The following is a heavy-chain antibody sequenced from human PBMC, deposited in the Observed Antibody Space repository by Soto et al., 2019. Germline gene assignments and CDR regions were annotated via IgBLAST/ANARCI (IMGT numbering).Heavy chain of an antibody. CDR2: ISYDGSNK. Sequence: PGGSLRLSCAASGFTFSSYGMHWVRQAPGKGLEWVAVISYDGSNKYYADSVKGRFTISRDNSKNTLYLQMNSLRAEDTAVYYCAKSPTYYYDSSGYYDYWGQGTLVTVSS. V-gene: IGHV3-30*18. D-gene: IGHD3-22*01. CDR3: AKSPTYYYDSSGYYDY. CDR1: GFTFSSYG. J-gene: IGHJ4*02.